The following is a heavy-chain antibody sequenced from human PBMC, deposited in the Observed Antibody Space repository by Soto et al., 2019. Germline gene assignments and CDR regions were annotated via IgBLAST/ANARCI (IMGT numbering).Heavy chain of an antibody. V-gene: IGHV3-11*01. CDR3: ARVYDSGSYYGY. Sequence: EGSLRLSCAASGFTFSDYYMSWIRQAPGKGLEWVSYISSGARTIYYADSVKGRFTISRDNAKNSLYLQMNSLRAEDTAVYYCARVYDSGSYYGYWGQGTLVTVSS. J-gene: IGHJ4*02. CDR2: ISSGARTI. D-gene: IGHD3-10*01. CDR1: GFTFSDYY.